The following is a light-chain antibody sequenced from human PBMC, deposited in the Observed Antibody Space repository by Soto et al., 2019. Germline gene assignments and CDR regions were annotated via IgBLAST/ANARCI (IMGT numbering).Light chain of an antibody. Sequence: QSALTQPASVSGSPGQSITISCTGTSSDVGGYNYVSWYQHHPGEAPKLIIFEVSKRPSGVSNRFSGSKSGNTASLTISGLQAEDEAYYFCNSYTTSSTYVFGSGTKLTVL. CDR1: SSDVGGYNY. CDR2: EVS. J-gene: IGLJ1*01. CDR3: NSYTTSSTYV. V-gene: IGLV2-14*01.